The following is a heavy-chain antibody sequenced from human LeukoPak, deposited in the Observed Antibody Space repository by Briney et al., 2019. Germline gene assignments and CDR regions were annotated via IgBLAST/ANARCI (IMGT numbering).Heavy chain of an antibody. CDR3: AKGSYGSGKYWYFDL. CDR2: MSYDGGNK. Sequence: PGRSLRLSCAASGFTFSSYGMHWVRQAPGKGLEWVAVMSYDGGNKYYADSVKGRFTISRDNSKNTLYLQMNSLRAEDMAVYYCAKGSYGSGKYWYFDLWGRGTLVTVSS. D-gene: IGHD3-10*01. J-gene: IGHJ2*01. V-gene: IGHV3-30*18. CDR1: GFTFSSYG.